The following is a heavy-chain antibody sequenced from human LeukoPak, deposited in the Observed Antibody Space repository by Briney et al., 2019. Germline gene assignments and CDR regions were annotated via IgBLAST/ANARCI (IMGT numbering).Heavy chain of an antibody. J-gene: IGHJ5*02. Sequence: SETLSLTCTVSGGSISSSSYYWVWIRHPPGKGLEWIGSIYYSGSTYYNPSLKSRVTISVDTSKNQFSLKLSSVTAADTAVYYCARDPSSGWYLKGWFDPWGQGTLVTVSS. CDR3: ARDPSSGWYLKGWFDP. CDR1: GGSISSSSYY. D-gene: IGHD6-19*01. CDR2: IYYSGST. V-gene: IGHV4-39*07.